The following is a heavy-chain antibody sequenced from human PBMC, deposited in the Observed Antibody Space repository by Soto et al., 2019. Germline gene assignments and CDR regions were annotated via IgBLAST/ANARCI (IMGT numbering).Heavy chain of an antibody. CDR3: ARSTTVTTEGYYFDY. CDR2: IIPIFGTA. CDR1: GGTFSSYA. V-gene: IGHV1-69*12. D-gene: IGHD4-17*01. Sequence: QVQLVQSGAEVKKPGSSVKVSCKASGGTFSSYAISWVRQAPGQGLEWMGGIIPIFGTANYAQKFQGRVTIXXDXSXXTAYMELSSLRSEDTAVYYCARSTTVTTEGYYFDYWGQGTLVTVSS. J-gene: IGHJ4*02.